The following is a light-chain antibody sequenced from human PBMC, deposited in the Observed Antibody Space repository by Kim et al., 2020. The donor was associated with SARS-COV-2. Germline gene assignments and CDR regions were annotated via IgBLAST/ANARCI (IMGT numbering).Light chain of an antibody. CDR3: QQYNRWPPYI. CDR1: QSVTSN. Sequence: VSPEESAPLSCRASQSVTSNLDWYQQRPGQAPSLLIYGASIRATGIPDRFSGSGSGTEFTLTISSLQPEDFALYYCQQYNRWPPYIFGQGTKLEI. V-gene: IGKV3-15*01. CDR2: GAS. J-gene: IGKJ2*01.